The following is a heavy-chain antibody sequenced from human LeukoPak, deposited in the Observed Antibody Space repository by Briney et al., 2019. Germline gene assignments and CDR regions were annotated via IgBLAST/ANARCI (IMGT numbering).Heavy chain of an antibody. J-gene: IGHJ4*02. Sequence: SETLSLTCTVSGGSISSGSYYWSWIRQPAGKGREWIGRIYTSGSTNYNPSLKSRVTISVDTSKNQFSLKLSSVTAADTAVYYCARFRRGYCSSTSCPPFDYWGQGTLVTVSS. CDR3: ARFRRGYCSSTSCPPFDY. D-gene: IGHD2-2*01. CDR2: IYTSGST. CDR1: GGSISSGSYY. V-gene: IGHV4-61*02.